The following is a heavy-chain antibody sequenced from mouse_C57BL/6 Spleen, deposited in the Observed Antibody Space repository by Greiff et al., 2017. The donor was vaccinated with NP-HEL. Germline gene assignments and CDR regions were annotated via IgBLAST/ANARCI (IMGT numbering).Heavy chain of an antibody. CDR3: ARDYYYGSSNYAMDY. V-gene: IGHV3-6*01. Sequence: EVQLQESGPGLVKPSQSLSLTCSVTGYSITSGYYWNWIRQLPGNLLELMGYISYDGSNNYNPSLKNRTSITRATSKSQFFLKLNSVTTEDTATYYCARDYYYGSSNYAMDYWGQGTSVTVSS. J-gene: IGHJ4*01. D-gene: IGHD1-1*01. CDR2: ISYDGSN. CDR1: GYSITSGYY.